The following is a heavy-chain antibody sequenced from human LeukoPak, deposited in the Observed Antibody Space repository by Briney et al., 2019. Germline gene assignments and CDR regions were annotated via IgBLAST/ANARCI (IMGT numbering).Heavy chain of an antibody. Sequence: GGSLRLSCAASGFTFSSWSMSWVRQTPGKGLEWLSFISSLGTTIDYADSVKGRFTVSRDNAKNSLYLQMNRLRAEDTAVYYCARDGRPLDNWGQGTLVTVSS. CDR1: GFTFSSWS. CDR3: ARDGRPLDN. V-gene: IGHV3-48*04. J-gene: IGHJ4*02. CDR2: ISSLGTTI.